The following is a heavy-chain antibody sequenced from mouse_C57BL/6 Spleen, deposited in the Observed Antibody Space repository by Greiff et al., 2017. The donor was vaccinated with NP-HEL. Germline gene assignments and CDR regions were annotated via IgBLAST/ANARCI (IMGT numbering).Heavy chain of an antibody. CDR3: AKRRDYYFDY. Sequence: QVQLKQPGAELVKPGASVKLSCKASGYTFTSYWMHWVKQRPGQGLEWIGMIHPNSGSTNYNEKFKSKATLTVDKSSSTAYMQLSSLTSEDSAVYYCAKRRDYYFDYWGQGTTLTVSS. V-gene: IGHV1-64*01. J-gene: IGHJ2*01. CDR2: IHPNSGST. CDR1: GYTFTSYW.